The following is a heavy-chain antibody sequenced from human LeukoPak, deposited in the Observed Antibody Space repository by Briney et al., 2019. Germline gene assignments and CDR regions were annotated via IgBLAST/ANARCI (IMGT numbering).Heavy chain of an antibody. D-gene: IGHD3-10*01. CDR1: GFTFSSYA. Sequence: GSLRLSCAASGFTFSSYAMHWVRQAPGKGLEWVAVISYDGSNKYYADSVKGRFTISRDNSKNTLYLQMNSLRAEDTAVYYCAAGEPALDYWGQGTLVTVSS. CDR3: AAGEPALDY. CDR2: ISYDGSNK. J-gene: IGHJ4*02. V-gene: IGHV3-30-3*01.